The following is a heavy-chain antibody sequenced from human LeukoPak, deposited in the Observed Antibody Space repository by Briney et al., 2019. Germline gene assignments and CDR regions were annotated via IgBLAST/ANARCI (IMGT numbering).Heavy chain of an antibody. CDR3: ARVIRWFDP. CDR1: GFTFSSYS. J-gene: IGHJ5*02. CDR2: INDEGSNT. Sequence: GGSLRLSCAASGFTFSSYSMNWVRQAPGKGLVWVSRINDEGSNTAYADSVKGRFTISRGNAKNTVYLQMNSLRAEDTAVYYCARVIRWFDPWGQGTLVTVSS. V-gene: IGHV3-74*01.